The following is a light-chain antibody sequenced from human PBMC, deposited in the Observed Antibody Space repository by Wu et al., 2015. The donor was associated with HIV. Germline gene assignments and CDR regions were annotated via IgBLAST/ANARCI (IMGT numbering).Light chain of an antibody. CDR3: QQYNDWWT. CDR1: QSVSDN. Sequence: EIVMTQSLATLSVSPGDRATLSCRASQSVSDNIAWYQQKPGQALRLLIYGASTRATGLPARFSGSGSGTEFTLTISSMQSEDFAVYYCQQYNDWWTFGQGTNVEIK. CDR2: GAS. V-gene: IGKV3-15*01. J-gene: IGKJ1*01.